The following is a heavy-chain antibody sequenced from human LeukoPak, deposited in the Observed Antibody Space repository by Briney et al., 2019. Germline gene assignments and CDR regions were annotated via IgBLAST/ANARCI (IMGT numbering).Heavy chain of an antibody. V-gene: IGHV4-38-2*02. CDR1: GYSISSGYY. D-gene: IGHD4-17*01. CDR2: IYYSGST. Sequence: SETLSLTCTVSGYSISSGYYWGWIRQPPGKGLEWIGYIYYSGSTNYNPSLKSRVTISVDTSKNQFSLKLSSVTAADTAVYYCARVGYGDPSYMDVWGKGTTVTVSS. CDR3: ARVGYGDPSYMDV. J-gene: IGHJ6*03.